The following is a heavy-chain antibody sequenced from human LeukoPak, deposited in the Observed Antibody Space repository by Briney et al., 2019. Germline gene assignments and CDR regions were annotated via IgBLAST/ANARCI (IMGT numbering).Heavy chain of an antibody. D-gene: IGHD3-10*01. CDR3: ARGFGAGNYYYGWFDP. CDR1: GGSISSGGYY. CDR2: IHDSGST. Sequence: PSETLSLTCTVSGGSISSGGYYWNWIRQPPGEGLEWIGFIHDSGSTYYNPSLKSRIIISRDVSKKQFSLELSSVTAADTAVYYCARGFGAGNYYYGWFDPWGQGTLVTVSS. V-gene: IGHV4-30-4*01. J-gene: IGHJ5*02.